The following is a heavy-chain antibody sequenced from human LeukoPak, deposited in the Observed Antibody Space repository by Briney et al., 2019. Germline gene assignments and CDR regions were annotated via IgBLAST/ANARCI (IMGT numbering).Heavy chain of an antibody. D-gene: IGHD6-19*01. V-gene: IGHV3-7*03. J-gene: IGHJ4*02. CDR3: AKFRADSSGWPFDY. CDR2: IKQDGSEK. Sequence: GGSLRLSCAASGFTFSSSWMSWVRQAPGKGLEWVANIKQDGSEKYYVGSVKGRFAISRDNSKDTLYLQMNSLRAEDTAIYYCAKFRADSSGWPFDYWGQGTLVTVSS. CDR1: GFTFSSSW.